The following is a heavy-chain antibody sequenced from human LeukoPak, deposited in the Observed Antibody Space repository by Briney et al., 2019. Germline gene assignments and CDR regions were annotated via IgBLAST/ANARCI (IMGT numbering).Heavy chain of an antibody. V-gene: IGHV4-59*01. CDR3: ARGDYYLFDY. D-gene: IGHD3-10*01. CDR1: GGSISSYY. CDR2: IYYSGST. J-gene: IGHJ4*02. Sequence: PSETLSPTCTVSGGSISSYYWSWIRQPPGKGLEWIGYIYYSGSTNYNPSLKSRVTISVDTSKNQFSLKLSSVTAADTAVYYCARGDYYLFDYWGQGTLVTVSS.